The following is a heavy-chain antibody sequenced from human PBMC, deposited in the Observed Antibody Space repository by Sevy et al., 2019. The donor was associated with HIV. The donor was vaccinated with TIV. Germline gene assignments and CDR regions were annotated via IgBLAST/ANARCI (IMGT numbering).Heavy chain of an antibody. CDR1: GFTCSIYA. CDR2: ISYDGSKK. CDR3: ARDLPSAVTNPFYYYGMDV. V-gene: IGHV3-30*04. J-gene: IGHJ6*02. Sequence: GGSLRRSCAASGFTCSIYAIHWVRQAPGKGLEWVAVISYDGSKKYYVHSVKGRFTISRDNSKNTLYLQMNSLRPEDTAVSYCARDLPSAVTNPFYYYGMDVWGQGTTVTVSS. D-gene: IGHD4-17*01.